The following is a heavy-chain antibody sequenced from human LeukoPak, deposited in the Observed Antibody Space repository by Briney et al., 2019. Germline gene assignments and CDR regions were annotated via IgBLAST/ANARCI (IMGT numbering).Heavy chain of an antibody. CDR2: INHSGRI. Sequence: SETLSLTCAVYGESFSGHYWSFIRQTPGQGLEWIGEINHSGRINYNPSLVGRVTVSVDTSKNQFSLNLSSVTAADTAVYYCARGHYGSGGYYYGIRAYYFDYWGQGTLVTVSS. V-gene: IGHV4-34*01. CDR3: ARGHYGSGGYYYGIRAYYFDY. J-gene: IGHJ4*02. CDR1: GESFSGHY. D-gene: IGHD3-22*01.